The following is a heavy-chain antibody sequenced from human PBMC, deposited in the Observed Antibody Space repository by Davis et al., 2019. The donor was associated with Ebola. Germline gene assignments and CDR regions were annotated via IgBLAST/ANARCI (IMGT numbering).Heavy chain of an antibody. CDR1: GFTFSSYA. Sequence: GESLKISCVASGFTFSSYAMSWVRQAPGKGLEWVSYISSSGSTIYYADSVKGRFTISRDNAKNSLYLQMNSLRDEDTAVYYCARDTYNPLMDYYYGMDVWGQGTTVTVSS. CDR3: ARDTYNPLMDYYYGMDV. CDR2: ISSSGSTI. J-gene: IGHJ6*02. V-gene: IGHV3-48*02. D-gene: IGHD1-1*01.